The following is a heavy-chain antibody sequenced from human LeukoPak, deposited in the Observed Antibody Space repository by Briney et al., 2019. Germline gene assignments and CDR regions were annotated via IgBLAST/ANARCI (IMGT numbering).Heavy chain of an antibody. CDR2: INQDGSEK. V-gene: IGHV3-7*03. Sequence: GGSLRLSCAASGFTFSKFWMTWVRRTPGKGLEWVANINQDGSEKSYVDSVKGRFTISRDNAKNSLFLQMNSLRAEDTAVYYCARGEYYYDGGYWGQGTLVTVSS. CDR1: GFTFSKFW. J-gene: IGHJ4*02. CDR3: ARGEYYYDGGY. D-gene: IGHD3-22*01.